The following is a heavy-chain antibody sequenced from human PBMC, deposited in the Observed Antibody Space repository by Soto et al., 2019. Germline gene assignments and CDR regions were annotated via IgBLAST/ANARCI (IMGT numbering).Heavy chain of an antibody. CDR3: ARAPTQGGWFDP. CDR2: ISYSGST. V-gene: IGHV4-31*03. J-gene: IGHJ5*02. CDR1: GGSISSGGYY. D-gene: IGHD3-16*01. Sequence: QVQLQESGPGLVKPSQTLSLTCTVSGGSISSGGYYWSWIRQHPGKGLEWIGYISYSGSTSYNPSLKSRVTISVDTSKNQFSLKLSSVTAAYTAVYCCARAPTQGGWFDPWGQGTLVTLAS.